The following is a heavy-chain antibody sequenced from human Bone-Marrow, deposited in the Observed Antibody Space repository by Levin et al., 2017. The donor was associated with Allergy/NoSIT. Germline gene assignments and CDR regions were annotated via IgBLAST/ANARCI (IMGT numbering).Heavy chain of an antibody. CDR1: GFTFGNAW. CDR2: IKGKTDGGTT. V-gene: IGHV3-15*01. J-gene: IGHJ4*02. Sequence: PGGSLRLSCVASGFTFGNAWMNWVRQAPGKGLQWVGRIKGKTDGGTTDYAAPVKGRFTISRDDSKKTLYLQMNSLKTEDTAIYYCTIRSHWGQGTLVTVFS. CDR3: TIRSH.